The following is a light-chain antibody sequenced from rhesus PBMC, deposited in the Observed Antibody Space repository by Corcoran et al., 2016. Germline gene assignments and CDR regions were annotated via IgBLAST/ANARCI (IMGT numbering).Light chain of an antibody. CDR1: QSVSSR. J-gene: IGKJ4*01. CDR2: DAS. Sequence: EIVMTQSPGTLSLSPGERATLSCRASQSVSSRLAWYQQKPGPAPRPLTDDASRRVTGIPERFSGSGSGTDFTLTISSLGPEEVAVYFCQQENNWSLTFGGGTKVEIK. CDR3: QQENNWSLT. V-gene: IGKV3-17*02.